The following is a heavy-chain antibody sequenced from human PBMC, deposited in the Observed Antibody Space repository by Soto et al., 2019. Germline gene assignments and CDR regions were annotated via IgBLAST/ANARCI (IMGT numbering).Heavy chain of an antibody. V-gene: IGHV1-46*01. D-gene: IGHD3-22*01. J-gene: IGHJ4*02. Sequence: ASVKVSCKASGYTLRTYYIYWVRQAPGQGLEWVGVIIPNSGSTRYAQKFQGRVTMTSDTSTNTVYMDLSSLSAEDTVVYYCARVAPIVVAGFFDYRGQGTLVTVSS. CDR3: ARVAPIVVAGFFDY. CDR2: IIPNSGST. CDR1: GYTLRTYY.